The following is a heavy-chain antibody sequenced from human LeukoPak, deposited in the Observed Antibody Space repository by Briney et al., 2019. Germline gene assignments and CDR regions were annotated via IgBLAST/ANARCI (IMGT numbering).Heavy chain of an antibody. J-gene: IGHJ4*02. CDR3: ASSSFGEFVYFDY. Sequence: PGGSLRLSCAASGFTVSSNYMSWVRQAPGKGLEWVSVIYSGGSTYYADSVKGRFTISRDNSKNTLYLQMNSLRAEDTAVYYCASSSFGEFVYFDYWGQGTLVTVSS. CDR2: IYSGGST. V-gene: IGHV3-53*01. CDR1: GFTVSSNY. D-gene: IGHD3-10*01.